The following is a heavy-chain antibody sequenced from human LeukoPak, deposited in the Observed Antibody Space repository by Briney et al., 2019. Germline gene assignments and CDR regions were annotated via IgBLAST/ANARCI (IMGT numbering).Heavy chain of an antibody. CDR1: GFTFSNYA. V-gene: IGHV3-23*01. J-gene: IGHJ4*02. CDR2: VSGGGGNT. CDR3: AKAIVDTAMVYFDY. Sequence: GGSLRLSCAASGFTFSNYAMNWVRQAPGKGLDWVSGVSGGGGNTYYADSVKGRLTISRDNSKSTLYLQMNSLRAEDTALYYCAKAIVDTAMVYFDYWGQGTLVTVSS. D-gene: IGHD5-18*01.